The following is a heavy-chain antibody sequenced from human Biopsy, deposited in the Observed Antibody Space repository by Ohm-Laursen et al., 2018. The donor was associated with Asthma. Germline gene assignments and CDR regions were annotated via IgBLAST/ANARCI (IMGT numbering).Heavy chain of an antibody. J-gene: IGHJ4*02. CDR1: GFTFRSYA. CDR2: GGSYYDGGLK. D-gene: IGHD3-3*01. CDR3: ARDVMEWYLPAFDF. V-gene: IGHV3-30-3*01. Sequence: SLRLSCAASGFTFRSYAMHWVRQAPGKGLEWVAVGGSYYDGGLKYYADSVNGRFTVSRDDSKNTLYLQMNSLRPDDTAVYYCARDVMEWYLPAFDFWGQGTLVTASS.